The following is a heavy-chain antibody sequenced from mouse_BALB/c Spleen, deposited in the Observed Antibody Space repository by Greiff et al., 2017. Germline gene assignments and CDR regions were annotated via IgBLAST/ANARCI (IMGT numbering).Heavy chain of an antibody. D-gene: IGHD1-1*01. J-gene: IGHJ1*01. CDR3: ARDGPSITTVVVDWYFDV. V-gene: IGHV5-4*02. CDR2: ISDGGSYT. Sequence: EVMLVESGGGLVKPGGSLKLSCAASGFTFSDYYMYWVRQTPEKRLEWVATISDGGSYTYYPDSVKGRFTISRDNAKNNLYLQMSSLKSEDTAMYYCARDGPSITTVVVDWYFDVWGAGTTVTVSS. CDR1: GFTFSDYY.